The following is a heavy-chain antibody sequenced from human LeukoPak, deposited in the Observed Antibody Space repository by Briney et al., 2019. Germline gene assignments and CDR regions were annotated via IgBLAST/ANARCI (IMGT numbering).Heavy chain of an antibody. D-gene: IGHD4-23*01. CDR2: IYYSGST. J-gene: IGHJ5*02. CDR1: GGSISSGGYH. CDR3: ARAATTVVTRWFDP. V-gene: IGHV4-31*03. Sequence: SQTLSLTCTVSGGSISSGGYHWSWIRQHPGKGLEWIGYIYYSGSTYYNPSLKSRVTISVDTSKNQFSLKLSSVTAADTAVYYCARAATTVVTRWFDPWGQGTLVTVSS.